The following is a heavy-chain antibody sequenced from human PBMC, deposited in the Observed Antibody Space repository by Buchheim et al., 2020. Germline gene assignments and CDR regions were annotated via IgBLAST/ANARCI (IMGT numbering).Heavy chain of an antibody. CDR1: GFTFSSYA. Sequence: EVQLLESGGGLLQPGGSLRLSCAASGFTFSSYAMSWVRQAPGKGLEWVSGISGSGGGPYYADSVKGRFTIPRDNSKNTLYLQMNILRAEDTAVYYCAKCVNLECWYFDLWGRGTL. D-gene: IGHD3-3*01. V-gene: IGHV3-23*01. J-gene: IGHJ2*01. CDR2: ISGSGGGP. CDR3: AKCVNLECWYFDL.